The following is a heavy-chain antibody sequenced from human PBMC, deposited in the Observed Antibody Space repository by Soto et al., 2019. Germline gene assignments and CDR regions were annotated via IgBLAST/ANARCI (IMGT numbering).Heavy chain of an antibody. CDR2: IIPIFGTA. V-gene: IGHV1-69*12. D-gene: IGHD4-17*01. CDR3: ARPRTEVTTGGYYYGMDV. Sequence: QVQLVQSGAEVKKPGSSVKVSCKASGGTFSSYAISWVRQAPGQGLEWMGGIIPIFGTANYAQKFQGRVTIPAHESTSTAYMALSSLRSDDTAVYYCARPRTEVTTGGYYYGMDVWGQGTTVTVSS. J-gene: IGHJ6*02. CDR1: GGTFSSYA.